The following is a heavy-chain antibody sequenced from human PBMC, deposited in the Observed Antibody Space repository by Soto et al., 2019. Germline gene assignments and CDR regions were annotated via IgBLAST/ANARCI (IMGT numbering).Heavy chain of an antibody. J-gene: IGHJ6*02. CDR2: IYYSGST. D-gene: IGHD2-2*01. CDR1: GGSISSGGYY. Sequence: QVQLQESGPGLVKPSQTLSLTCTVSGGSISSGGYYWSWIRQHPGKGLEWIGYIYYSGSTYYNPSLKSRVTISVDTSKNQFSLKLSSVTAADTAVYYCARWSTPAAHHPYSGMDVWGQGTTVTVSS. CDR3: ARWSTPAAHHPYSGMDV. V-gene: IGHV4-31*03.